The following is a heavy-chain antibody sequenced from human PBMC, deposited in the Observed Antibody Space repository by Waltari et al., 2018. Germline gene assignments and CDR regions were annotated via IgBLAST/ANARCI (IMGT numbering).Heavy chain of an antibody. V-gene: IGHV4-34*01. Sequence: QVQLQQWGAGLLKPSETLSLTCAVYGGSFSGYYWSWIRQPPVKGLEWFGEMNDSGSTNYNPSLKSRVTISVDTSKNQFSLKLSSVTAADTAVYYCARSARWGYQLLYWGQGALVTVSS. CDR1: GGSFSGYY. D-gene: IGHD2-2*01. J-gene: IGHJ4*02. CDR3: ARSARWGYQLLY. CDR2: MNDSGST.